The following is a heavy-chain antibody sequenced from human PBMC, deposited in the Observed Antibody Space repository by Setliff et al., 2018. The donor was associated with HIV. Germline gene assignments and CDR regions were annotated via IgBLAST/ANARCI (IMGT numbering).Heavy chain of an antibody. CDR3: ARGVTLVRGGRGDI. J-gene: IGHJ3*02. V-gene: IGHV1-3*01. CDR1: GYTFTNYA. CDR2: INAGNGDT. D-gene: IGHD3-10*01. Sequence: ASVKVSCKASGYTFTNYAMHWVRQAPGQRLEWMGWINAGNGDTKYSQKFQGRVTITADESTSTAYMELSSLRSEDTAVYYCARGVTLVRGGRGDIWGQGTMVTVS.